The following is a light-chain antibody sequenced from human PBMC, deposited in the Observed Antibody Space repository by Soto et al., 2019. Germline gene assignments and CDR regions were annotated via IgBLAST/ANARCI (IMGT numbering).Light chain of an antibody. CDR3: QQRSNWPIT. J-gene: IGKJ5*01. CDR1: QSVSIL. CDR2: GAS. V-gene: IGKV3-11*01. Sequence: EIVMTQSPSTLSVSPGERATLSCRASQSVSILLAWYQQKPGQAPRLLIYGASTRATGIPARFSGSGSGTDFTLTISSLEPEDFALYYCQQRSNWPITFGQGTRLEIK.